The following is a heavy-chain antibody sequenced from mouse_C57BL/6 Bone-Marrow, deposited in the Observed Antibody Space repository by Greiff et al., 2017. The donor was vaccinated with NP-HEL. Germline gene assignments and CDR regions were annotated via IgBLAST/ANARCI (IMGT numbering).Heavy chain of an antibody. CDR2: IRLKSDNYAT. V-gene: IGHV6-3*01. CDR3: TRRFRDAMDY. J-gene: IGHJ4*01. CDR1: GFTFSNYW. D-gene: IGHD3-2*02. Sequence: EVKVEESGGGLVQPGGSMKLSCVASGFTFSNYWMNWVRQSPEKGLEWVAQIRLKSDNYATHYAESVKGRFTISRDASKSSVYLQMNNLRAEDTGIYYCTRRFRDAMDYWGQGTSVTVSS.